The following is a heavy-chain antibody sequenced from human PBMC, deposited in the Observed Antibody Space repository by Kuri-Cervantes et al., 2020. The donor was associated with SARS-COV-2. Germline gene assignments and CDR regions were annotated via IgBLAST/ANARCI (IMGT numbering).Heavy chain of an antibody. Sequence: SVKVSCKAIGGTFSSFLFSWVRQAPGQGLEWVGGIIPIFGAANSAQKFQGRVTITADEATSTAYMELSRLRSEDTAVYYCARAHISGVVHDYYYSGLDVWGLGTTVTVSS. J-gene: IGHJ6*02. V-gene: IGHV1-69*13. CDR2: IIPIFGAA. D-gene: IGHD3-3*01. CDR3: ARAHISGVVHDYYYSGLDV. CDR1: GGTFSSFL.